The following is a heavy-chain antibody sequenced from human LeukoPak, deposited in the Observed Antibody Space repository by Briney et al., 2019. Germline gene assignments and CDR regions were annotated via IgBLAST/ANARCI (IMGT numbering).Heavy chain of an antibody. Sequence: PSETLSLTCAVYSGSFSGYYWTWMRQPPGKGREWIGEINHSGSTNYNPSLKSRVTISVDTSKSQFSLKLSSVTAADTSIYCCARRVLLFLESVKYSWFDLWGQGALVTVSS. CDR1: SGSFSGYY. CDR3: ARRVLLFLESVKYSWFDL. V-gene: IGHV4-34*01. J-gene: IGHJ5*02. CDR2: INHSGST. D-gene: IGHD3-3*01.